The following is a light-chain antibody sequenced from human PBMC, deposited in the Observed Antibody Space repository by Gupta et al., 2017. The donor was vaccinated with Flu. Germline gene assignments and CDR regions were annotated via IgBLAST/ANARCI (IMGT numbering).Light chain of an antibody. Sequence: DIQMTQSPSTLSASVGDRATITCWASQSISDWLAWYQQKPGKAPKLLIYKASSLQSGVPSRFSGSGSGTEFTLSISSLQPDDFATYYCQQYYSYNTFGQGTKVEIK. CDR2: KAS. V-gene: IGKV1-5*03. J-gene: IGKJ2*01. CDR3: QQYYSYNT. CDR1: QSISDW.